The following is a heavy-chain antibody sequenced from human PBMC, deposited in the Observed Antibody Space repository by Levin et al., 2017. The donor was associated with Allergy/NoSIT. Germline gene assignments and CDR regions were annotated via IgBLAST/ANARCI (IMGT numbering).Heavy chain of an antibody. V-gene: IGHV3-11*01. D-gene: IGHD2-2*01. CDR1: GFTFSDYY. CDR3: ARGPLQTRPYYYYYGMDV. Sequence: GGSLRLSCAASGFTFSDYYMTWIRQAPGKGLEWVSQISSSGGTIYYADSVKGRFTISRDNANNSLYLQMNSLRAEDTAVYYCARGPLQTRPYYYYYGMDVWGQGTTVTVSS. J-gene: IGHJ6*02. CDR2: ISSSGGTI.